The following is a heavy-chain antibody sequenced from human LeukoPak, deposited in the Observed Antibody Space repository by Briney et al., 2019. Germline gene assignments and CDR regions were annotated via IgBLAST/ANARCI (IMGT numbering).Heavy chain of an antibody. CDR2: ITGSGGTT. CDR3: STSTYSSGSSGC. V-gene: IGHV3-23*01. Sequence: GGSLRLSCAASGFTFSSYAMSWVRQVPGRGPEWVSAITGSGGTTYYADSVKGRFTISRDNFKNTLYLQMNSLRAEDTAVYYCSTSTYSSGSSGCWGQGTLVTVSS. CDR1: GFTFSSYA. J-gene: IGHJ4*02. D-gene: IGHD6-19*01.